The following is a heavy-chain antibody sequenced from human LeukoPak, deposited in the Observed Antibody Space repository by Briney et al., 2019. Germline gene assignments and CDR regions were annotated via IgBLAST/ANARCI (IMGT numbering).Heavy chain of an antibody. D-gene: IGHD5-12*01. CDR1: GFNFSNYY. Sequence: GGSLRLSCAASGFNFSNYYMTWIRQAPGKGLEWVSAISGSGGSTYYADSVKGRFTISRDNSKNTLYLQMDSLRAEDTAVYYCAKGGSGYDFSYSDYWGQGTLVTVSS. CDR3: AKGGSGYDFSYSDY. J-gene: IGHJ4*02. V-gene: IGHV3-23*01. CDR2: ISGSGGST.